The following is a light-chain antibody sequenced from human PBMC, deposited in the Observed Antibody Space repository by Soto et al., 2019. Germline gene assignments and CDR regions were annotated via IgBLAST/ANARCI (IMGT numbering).Light chain of an antibody. CDR3: QQSNSVPRT. CDR2: EAS. CDR1: QTIIKY. J-gene: IGKJ1*01. V-gene: IGKV1-39*01. Sequence: DIQMTQSPSSLSASVGDSVTITCRASQTIIKYLNWYQQKPGKAPKLLIYEASTLQSGVPSRFSGSGSGTDFTLTINSLQPEDIATYYCQQSNSVPRTFGQGTKVDIK.